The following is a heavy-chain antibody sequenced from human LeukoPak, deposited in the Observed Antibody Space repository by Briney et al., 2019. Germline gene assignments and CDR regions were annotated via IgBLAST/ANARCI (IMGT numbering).Heavy chain of an antibody. CDR3: ARAVKGSILYIHHYYYHYMDV. CDR1: GYTFTSYD. J-gene: IGHJ6*03. D-gene: IGHD6-13*01. Sequence: ASVKVSCKASGYTFTSYDINWVRQATGQGLEWMGWMNPNSGNTGYAQKFQGRVTMTRNTSISTAYMELSSLRSEDTAVYYCARAVKGSILYIHHYYYHYMDVWGKGTTVTVSS. V-gene: IGHV1-8*01. CDR2: MNPNSGNT.